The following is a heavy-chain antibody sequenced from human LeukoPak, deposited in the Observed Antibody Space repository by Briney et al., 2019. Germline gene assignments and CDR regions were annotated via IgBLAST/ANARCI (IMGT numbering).Heavy chain of an antibody. CDR1: GFTFSSYA. J-gene: IGHJ4*02. CDR3: AKVVVVVAAGGGYFDY. D-gene: IGHD2-15*01. CDR2: ISGSGGST. V-gene: IGHV3-23*01. Sequence: PGGSLRLSCAASGFTFSSYAMSWVRHAPGKGLEWVSAISGSGGSTYYADSVKGRFTISRDNSKNTLYLQMNSLRAEDTAVYYCAKVVVVVAAGGGYFDYWGQGTLVTVSS.